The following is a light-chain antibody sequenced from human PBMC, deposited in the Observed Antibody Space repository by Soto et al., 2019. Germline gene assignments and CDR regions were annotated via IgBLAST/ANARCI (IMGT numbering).Light chain of an antibody. J-gene: IGLJ2*01. CDR3: SSYTSSSTYVV. CDR1: SSDVGGYNY. V-gene: IGLV2-14*01. CDR2: DVS. Sequence: QSALTQPASVSGSPGQSITISCTGTSSDVGGYNYVSWYQQHPGKAPKLMIYDVSNRPSGVSNRFSGSKSGNTASLPISGIQAEDEADYYCSSYTSSSTYVVFGGGTKLTVL.